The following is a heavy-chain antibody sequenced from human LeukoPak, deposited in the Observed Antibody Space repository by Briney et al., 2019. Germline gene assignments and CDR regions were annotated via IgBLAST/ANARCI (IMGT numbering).Heavy chain of an antibody. Sequence: SETLSLTCSVSGGSISSYYWSWIRQPAGKGLEWIGRVHRSGDTNYNPSLKSRLTMSVETSKNQISLRLRSVSAADTAVYYCAREVGATTISDYWGQGTLVTVSS. CDR1: GGSISSYY. CDR3: AREVGATTISDY. V-gene: IGHV4-4*07. D-gene: IGHD1-26*01. CDR2: VHRSGDT. J-gene: IGHJ4*02.